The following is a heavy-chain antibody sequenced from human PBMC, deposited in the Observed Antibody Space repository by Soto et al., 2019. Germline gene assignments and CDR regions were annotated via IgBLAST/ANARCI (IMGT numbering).Heavy chain of an antibody. J-gene: IGHJ4*02. V-gene: IGHV3-53*01. CDR1: EFTVTNNE. Sequence: LRLSCAASEFTVTNNEMSWVRQAPGKGLEWVSILYSGGNTYYADSVEGRFTISRDGSKNTLYLHMNSLRAEDTAVYYCALRRVAYADFWGQGTRVTVSS. D-gene: IGHD2-2*01. CDR2: LYSGGNT. CDR3: ALRRVAYADF.